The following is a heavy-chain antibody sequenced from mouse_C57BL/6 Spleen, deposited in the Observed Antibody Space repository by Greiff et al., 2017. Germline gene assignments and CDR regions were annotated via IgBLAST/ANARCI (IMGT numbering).Heavy chain of an antibody. CDR1: GYTFTSYG. CDR3: ARGGYFDV. Sequence: QVQLQQSGAELARPGASVKLSCKASGYTFTSYGISWVKQRTGQGLEWIGEIYPRSGNTYYNEKFKGKATLTADKSSSTAYMELRSLTSEVSAVYFCARGGYFDVWGTGTTVTVSS. J-gene: IGHJ1*03. CDR2: IYPRSGNT. V-gene: IGHV1-81*01.